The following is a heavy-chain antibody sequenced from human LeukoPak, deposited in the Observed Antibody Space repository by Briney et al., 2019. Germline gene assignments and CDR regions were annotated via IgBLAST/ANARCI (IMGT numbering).Heavy chain of an antibody. CDR2: ISSISSYI. J-gene: IGHJ4*02. CDR3: ARVFGPGYRYGYGIW. CDR1: RFSFSDHY. V-gene: IGHV3-11*06. D-gene: IGHD5-18*01. Sequence: GRSLRLSSAPSRFSFSDHYMSWIRQAPGKGREWVSYISSISSYINYADSGKGRFTICRDKVKNSLYLQMNSRRDEDTAVYYCARVFGPGYRYGYGIWWGQGTLVTVSS.